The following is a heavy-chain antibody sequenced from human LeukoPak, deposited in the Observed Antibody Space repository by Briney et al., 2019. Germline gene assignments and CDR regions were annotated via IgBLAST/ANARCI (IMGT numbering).Heavy chain of an antibody. CDR1: GGSISSSSYY. J-gene: IGHJ4*02. CDR3: ARDGDRGLFDY. CDR2: IYYSGST. D-gene: IGHD7-27*01. V-gene: IGHV4-39*07. Sequence: SETLTLTCTVSGGSISSSSYYWGWIRQPPGKGLEWIGSIYYSGSTYYNPSLKSRVTISVDTSKNQFSLKLSSVTAADTAVYYCARDGDRGLFDYWGQGTLVTVSS.